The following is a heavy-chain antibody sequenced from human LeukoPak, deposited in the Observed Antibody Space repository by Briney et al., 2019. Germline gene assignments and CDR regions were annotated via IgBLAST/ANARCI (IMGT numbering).Heavy chain of an antibody. J-gene: IGHJ4*02. D-gene: IGHD2-21*02. Sequence: PGGSLRLSCAASGFNVSRNYMNWVRQAPGKGLEWVSYISSSNTIYYADSVKGQFTISRDNAKNSLFLQMNSLRDEDTSVYYCARAVTVVTRGGLVFDYWGQGTLVTVSS. CDR1: GFNVSRNY. V-gene: IGHV3-69-1*01. CDR2: ISSSNTI. CDR3: ARAVTVVTRGGLVFDY.